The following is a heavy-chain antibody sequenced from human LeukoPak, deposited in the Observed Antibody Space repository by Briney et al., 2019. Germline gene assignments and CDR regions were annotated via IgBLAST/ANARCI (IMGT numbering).Heavy chain of an antibody. CDR2: ISDSGGST. D-gene: IGHD3-16*01. CDR1: GFIFSNHA. CDR3: AKSLNEFGDY. V-gene: IGHV3-23*01. Sequence: GGSLRLSCAASGFIFSNHAMSWVRQAPGKGLEWVSTISDSGGSTYYADSVKGRFTISRDNSKNTLYLQMNSLRAEDTAVYYCAKSLNEFGDYWGQGTLVTVSS. J-gene: IGHJ4*02.